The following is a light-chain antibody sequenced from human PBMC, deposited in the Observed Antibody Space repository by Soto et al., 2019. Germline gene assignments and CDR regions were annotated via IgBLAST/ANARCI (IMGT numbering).Light chain of an antibody. CDR1: SSDVGCYNY. CDR2: DVS. CDR3: VSYTSSSARV. Sequence: QSALTQPASVSGSPGQSITISCTGTSSDVGCYNYVSWYQQHPGKAPKLMIYDVSNRPSGVSNRFSGSKSGNTASLTISGLQAEDEADYYCVSYTSSSARVFGTGTKLTVL. V-gene: IGLV2-14*01. J-gene: IGLJ1*01.